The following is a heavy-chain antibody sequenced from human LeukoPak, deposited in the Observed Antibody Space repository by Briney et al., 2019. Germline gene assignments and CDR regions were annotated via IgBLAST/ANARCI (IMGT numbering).Heavy chain of an antibody. D-gene: IGHD4-17*01. Sequence: GGSLRLSCAASGFTFSSYEMNWVRQAPGKGLEWVSYISSSGSTIYYADSVKGRFTISRDNAKNSLYLQMNSLRAEDTAVYYCAKDLGTVTTCYFQHWGQGTLVTVSS. CDR1: GFTFSSYE. V-gene: IGHV3-48*03. CDR3: AKDLGTVTTCYFQH. CDR2: ISSSGSTI. J-gene: IGHJ1*01.